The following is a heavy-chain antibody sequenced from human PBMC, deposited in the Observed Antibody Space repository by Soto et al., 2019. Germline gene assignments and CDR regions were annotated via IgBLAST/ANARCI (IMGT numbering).Heavy chain of an antibody. V-gene: IGHV3-9*01. CDR2: ISSNSGNI. D-gene: IGHD2-2*01. CDR1: GFTFDNFA. CDR3: AKGGSSSWLRDGLDI. J-gene: IGHJ3*02. Sequence: EVHLVESGGGIVQPGRSLRLSCAASGFTFDNFAMHWVRQAPGKGLEWVSSISSNSGNIGYADSVKGRFTISRDNAKNSLYLQMNSLRAEDTALYYCAKGGSSSWLRDGLDIWGQGTMVTASS.